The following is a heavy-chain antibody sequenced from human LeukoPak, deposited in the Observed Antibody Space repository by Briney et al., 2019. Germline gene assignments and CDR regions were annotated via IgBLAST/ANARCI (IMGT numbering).Heavy chain of an antibody. Sequence: GGSLRLSCAASGFTFSSYAMSWVRQAPGKGLEWVSSISDSGGSTYYANSAKGRFTISRDNSKNTLYLQMNSLRAEDTAVYYCAKTSTGEQDYGMDVWGQETAVTVSS. CDR1: GFTFSSYA. CDR2: ISDSGGST. V-gene: IGHV3-23*01. J-gene: IGHJ6*02. D-gene: IGHD3-10*01. CDR3: AKTSTGEQDYGMDV.